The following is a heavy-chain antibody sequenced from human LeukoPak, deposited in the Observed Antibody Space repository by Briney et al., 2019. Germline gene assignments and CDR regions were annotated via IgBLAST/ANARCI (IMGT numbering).Heavy chain of an antibody. CDR1: GYTFTSYG. CDR3: ARVEYYYDSSGVDY. Sequence: ASVKVSCKASGYTFTSYGISWVRQAPGQGLEWMGWISAYSGNTNYAQKLQGRVTMTTDTSTSTAYMELRSLRSDDTAVYYCARVEYYYDSSGVDYWGQGTLVTVSS. D-gene: IGHD3-22*01. CDR2: ISAYSGNT. V-gene: IGHV1-18*01. J-gene: IGHJ4*02.